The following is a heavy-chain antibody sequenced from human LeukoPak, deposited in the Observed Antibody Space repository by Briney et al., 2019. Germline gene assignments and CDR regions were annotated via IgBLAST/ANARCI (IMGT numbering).Heavy chain of an antibody. CDR2: VYFIGIT. Sequence: GLECIGYVYFIGITNYNPSLKSRVTMSVDTSKNQLSLKLSSVTAADTAVYYCARTARLPDSWGQGTLVTVSS. J-gene: IGHJ4*02. CDR3: ARTARLPDS. D-gene: IGHD2-21*01. V-gene: IGHV4-4*09.